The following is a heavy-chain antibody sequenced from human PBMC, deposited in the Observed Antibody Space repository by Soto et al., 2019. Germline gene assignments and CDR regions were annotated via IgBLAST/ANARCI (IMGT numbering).Heavy chain of an antibody. Sequence: GSLRLSCAATGFPFSDSYMAWIREAPGKGLEEIATISSTGSTPYYADSVKGRFTISRDNAQNSLYLEMNNLRAEDTAVYYCARGQQLVANWLDPWGQGILVTVSS. V-gene: IGHV3-11*01. J-gene: IGHJ5*02. D-gene: IGHD6-6*01. CDR2: ISSTGSTP. CDR3: ARGQQLVANWLDP. CDR1: GFPFSDSY.